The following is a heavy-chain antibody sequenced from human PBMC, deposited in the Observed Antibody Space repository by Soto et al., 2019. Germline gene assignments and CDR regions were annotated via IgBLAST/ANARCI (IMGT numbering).Heavy chain of an antibody. CDR3: ARCNTAEPRLCGAFDI. J-gene: IGHJ3*02. V-gene: IGHV1-46*01. D-gene: IGHD3-16*01. CDR2: INPSGGST. CDR1: GYPLTSYY. Sequence: XAVKVACKASGYPLTSYYMHWVRQAPGQGLEWMGIINPSGGSTSYAQKFQGRVTMTRDTSTSTVYMELSSLRSEDTAVYYCARCNTAEPRLCGAFDIWGQGTMVTVSS.